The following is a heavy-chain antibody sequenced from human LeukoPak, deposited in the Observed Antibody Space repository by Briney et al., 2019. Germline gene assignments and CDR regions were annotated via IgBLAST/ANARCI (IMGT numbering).Heavy chain of an antibody. J-gene: IGHJ4*02. V-gene: IGHV3-30-3*01. Sequence: GGSLRLSCAASGFTFSSYAMHWVRQAPGKGLEWVAVISCDGSNKYYADSVKGRFTISRDNSKNTLYLQMNSLRAEDTALYYCARDNPPDYWGQGTLVTVSS. CDR1: GFTFSSYA. CDR3: ARDNPPDY. CDR2: ISCDGSNK.